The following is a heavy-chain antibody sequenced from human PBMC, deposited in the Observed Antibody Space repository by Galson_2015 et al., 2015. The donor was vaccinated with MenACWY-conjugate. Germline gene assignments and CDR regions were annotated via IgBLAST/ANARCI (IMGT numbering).Heavy chain of an antibody. CDR1: GFTFSNSW. V-gene: IGHV3-7*01. CDR2: IKQDGSGK. D-gene: IGHD6-25*01. CDR3: ARAKEQRLSKTFDL. J-gene: IGHJ3*01. Sequence: SLRLSCATSGFTFSNSWMGWVRQAPGKGLEWVANIKQDGSGKYYVDSVKGRFITSRDNAKNSLFLQMDSLRAEDTALYYCARAKEQRLSKTFDLWGQGTMVTVSS.